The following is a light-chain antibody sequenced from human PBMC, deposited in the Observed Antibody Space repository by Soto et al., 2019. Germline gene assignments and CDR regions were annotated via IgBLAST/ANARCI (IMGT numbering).Light chain of an antibody. V-gene: IGKV1-27*01. CDR2: AAS. Sequence: DIQMTQSPSSLSASVGDRVTITCRASQGISNYLAWYQQKPGKVPKLLIYAASTLQSGVPSRFSGSGYGTDFTLTISSLQPEEVATYYCQKYNSAPPETFGQGTKVEIK. CDR1: QGISNY. J-gene: IGKJ1*01. CDR3: QKYNSAPPET.